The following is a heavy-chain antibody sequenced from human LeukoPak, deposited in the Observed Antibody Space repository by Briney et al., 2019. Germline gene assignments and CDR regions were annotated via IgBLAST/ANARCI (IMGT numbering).Heavy chain of an antibody. D-gene: IGHD2-8*01. J-gene: IGHJ4*02. V-gene: IGHV3-7*01. Sequence: GGSLRLSCAASGFTFTNDFMTWVRQAPGKGLEWVANMKVDGSDIHYVDSVKGRFTISSDNARNSLYLQMNTLRVADTAVYYCARRRMRGRYFDYWGQGTLVTVSS. CDR1: GFTFTNDF. CDR2: MKVDGSDI. CDR3: ARRRMRGRYFDY.